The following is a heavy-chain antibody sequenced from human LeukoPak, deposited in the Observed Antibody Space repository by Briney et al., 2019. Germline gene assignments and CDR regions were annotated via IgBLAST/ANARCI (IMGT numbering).Heavy chain of an antibody. D-gene: IGHD3-10*01. J-gene: IGHJ6*03. CDR3: ASGSGSYRTPYYYMDV. Sequence: GGSLRLSCAASGFTVSSNYMSWVRQAPGKGLEWVSVIYSGGSTYYADSVKGRFTISRDNSKNTLYLQMSSPRAEDTAVYYCASGSGSYRTPYYYMDVWGTGTTVTVSS. CDR1: GFTVSSNY. V-gene: IGHV3-53*01. CDR2: IYSGGST.